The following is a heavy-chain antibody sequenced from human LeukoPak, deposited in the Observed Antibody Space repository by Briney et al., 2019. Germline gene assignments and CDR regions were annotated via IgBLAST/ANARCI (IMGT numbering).Heavy chain of an antibody. Sequence: PSETLSLTCDVYGGSFSGYYWSWIRQPPGKGLEWIGEINHSGSTNYNPSLKSRVTISVDTSKNQFSLKLSSVTAADTAVYYCARVWAGYLLNWFDPWGQGTLVTVSS. CDR1: GGSFSGYY. D-gene: IGHD3/OR15-3a*01. CDR2: INHSGST. V-gene: IGHV4-34*01. J-gene: IGHJ5*02. CDR3: ARVWAGYLLNWFDP.